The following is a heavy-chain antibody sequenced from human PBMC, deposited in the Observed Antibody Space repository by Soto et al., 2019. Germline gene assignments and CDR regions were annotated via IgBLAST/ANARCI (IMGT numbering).Heavy chain of an antibody. CDR2: MNPNSGNT. V-gene: IGHV1-8*01. J-gene: IGHJ5*02. D-gene: IGHD3-9*01. CDR1: GYTFTSYD. Sequence: ASVKVSCKASGYTFTSYDINWVRQATGQGLEWMGWMNPNSGNTGYAQNFQGRVTMTRNTSISTAYMELSSLRSEDTAVYYCARVKSYDILTGYSTWFDPWGPVPLVTVSS. CDR3: ARVKSYDILTGYSTWFDP.